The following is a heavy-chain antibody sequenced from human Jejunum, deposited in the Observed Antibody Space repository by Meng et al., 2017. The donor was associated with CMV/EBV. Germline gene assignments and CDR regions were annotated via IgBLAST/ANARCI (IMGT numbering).Heavy chain of an antibody. J-gene: IGHJ4*02. CDR2: IHDTGST. Sequence: VQRQESGPGLVKPSQTLSLTCSASGGSIGSGDYYWSWIRQPPGKGLEWIGYIHDTGSTYYNPSLKSRVDISLGTSRNHFSLTLSSVTAEDTAVYFCARGSIFVSFDSWGQGTLVTVSS. V-gene: IGHV4-30-4*08. CDR1: GGSIGSGDYY. D-gene: IGHD3-3*01. CDR3: ARGSIFVSFDS.